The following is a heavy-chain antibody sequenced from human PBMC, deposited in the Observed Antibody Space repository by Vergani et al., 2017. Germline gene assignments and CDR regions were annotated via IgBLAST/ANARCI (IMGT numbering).Heavy chain of an antibody. V-gene: IGHV1-3*01. CDR1: GYTFTSYA. CDR2: INAGNGKT. Sequence: QVQLVQSGAEVKKPGASVKVSCKASGYTFTSYAMHWVRQAPGQRLEWMGWINAGNGKTKYSQKFQGRVTITRDTSASTAYMELSSLRSEDTAVYYCARSPLFLDYYYYYMDVWGKGTTVTVSS. CDR3: ARSPLFLDYYYYYMDV. J-gene: IGHJ6*03.